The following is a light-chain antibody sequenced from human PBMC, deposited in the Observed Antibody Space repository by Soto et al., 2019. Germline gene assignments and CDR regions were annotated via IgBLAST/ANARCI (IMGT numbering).Light chain of an antibody. CDR2: GAS. CDR3: QQYGRSPTT. Sequence: EIVLTQSPGTLSLSPGDRATLSCSASQTVSSNFLAWYQQRPAQAPRLLIHGASTRATGITDRFSGSVSGTDFTLTISGLEPEDFAVYYCQQYGRSPTTFGQGTKVDIK. J-gene: IGKJ1*01. CDR1: QTVSSNF. V-gene: IGKV3-20*01.